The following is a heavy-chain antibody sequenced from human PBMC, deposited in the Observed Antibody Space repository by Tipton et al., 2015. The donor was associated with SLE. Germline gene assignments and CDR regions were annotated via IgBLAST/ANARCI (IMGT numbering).Heavy chain of an antibody. Sequence: LRLSCTVSGGSISSGSYYWSWIRQPAGKGLEWIGRIYTSGSTNYNPSLKSRVTISVDTSKNQFSLKLSSVTAADTAVYYCARAGSYYDYWGQGTLVTVSS. V-gene: IGHV4-61*02. J-gene: IGHJ4*02. CDR1: GGSISSGSYY. CDR2: IYTSGST. CDR3: ARAGSYYDY. D-gene: IGHD3-10*01.